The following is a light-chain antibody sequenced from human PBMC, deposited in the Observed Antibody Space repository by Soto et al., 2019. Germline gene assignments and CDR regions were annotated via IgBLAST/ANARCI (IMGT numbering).Light chain of an antibody. CDR3: CSYAGNSLWV. CDR1: SSDVGGSNF. J-gene: IGLJ3*02. Sequence: QSALTQPRSVSGSPGQSVTISCTGSSSDVGGSNFVSWYQQHPVKAPKLVIYDVSKRPSGVPDRFSCSKSGNTASLTISGLQAEDEADYYCCSYAGNSLWVFGGGTKLTVL. V-gene: IGLV2-11*01. CDR2: DVS.